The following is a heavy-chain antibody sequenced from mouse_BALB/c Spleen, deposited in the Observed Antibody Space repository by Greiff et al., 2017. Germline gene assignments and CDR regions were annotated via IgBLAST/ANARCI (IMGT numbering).Heavy chain of an antibody. J-gene: IGHJ4*01. CDR3: VRNGYDYAMDY. CDR1: GFTFNTNA. V-gene: IGHV10S3*01. Sequence: EVKLVETGGGLVQPKGSLKLSCAASGFTFNTNAMNWVRQAPGKGLEWVARIRSKSNNYATYYADSVKDRFTISRDDSQSMLYLQMNNLKTEDTAMYYCVRNGYDYAMDYWGQGTSVTVSS. CDR2: IRSKSNNYAT. D-gene: IGHD1-2*01.